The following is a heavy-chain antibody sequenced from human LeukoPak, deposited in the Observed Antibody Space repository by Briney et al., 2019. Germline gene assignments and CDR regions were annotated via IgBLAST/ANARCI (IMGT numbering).Heavy chain of an antibody. Sequence: SETLSLTCSVSGDSSSSRSFYWGWIRQPPGKGLEWIGSIYYSGSTHYNPSLKSRVSISADTSKKQFSLKLRSVTASDTAVYYCANLNIYCSTYDCYPRWGQGILVTVSS. J-gene: IGHJ4*02. CDR2: IYYSGST. CDR1: GDSSSSRSFY. D-gene: IGHD2-21*02. V-gene: IGHV4-39*01. CDR3: ANLNIYCSTYDCYPR.